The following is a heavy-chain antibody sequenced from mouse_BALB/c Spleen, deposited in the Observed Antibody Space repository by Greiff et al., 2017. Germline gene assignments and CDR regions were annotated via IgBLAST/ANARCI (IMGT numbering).Heavy chain of an antibody. J-gene: IGHJ1*01. CDR2: INSNGGST. V-gene: IGHV5-6-3*01. CDR1: GFTFSSYG. Sequence: EVKLVESGGGLVQPGGSLKLSCAASGFTFSSYGMSWVRQTPDKRLELVATINSNGGSTYYPDSVKGRFTISRDNAKNTLYLQMSSLKSEDTAMYYCARDNWDRYWYFDVWGAGTTVTVSS. D-gene: IGHD4-1*01. CDR3: ARDNWDRYWYFDV.